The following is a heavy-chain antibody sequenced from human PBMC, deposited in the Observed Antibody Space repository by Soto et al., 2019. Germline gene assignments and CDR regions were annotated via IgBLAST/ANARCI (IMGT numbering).Heavy chain of an antibody. V-gene: IGHV3-66*01. CDR1: GFTVSNNY. CDR3: ARDSSYYNFYYMDV. Sequence: PGGSLRLSSAASGFTVSNNYMNWVRQAPGKGLEWVSVIYTGGTTYYADSVKGRFTISRDNSKNTLYLQMNSLRADDTAVYYCARDSSYYNFYYMDVWGKGTTVTVSS. J-gene: IGHJ6*03. CDR2: IYTGGTT.